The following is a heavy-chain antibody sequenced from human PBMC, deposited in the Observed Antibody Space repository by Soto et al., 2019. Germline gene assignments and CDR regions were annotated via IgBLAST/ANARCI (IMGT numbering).Heavy chain of an antibody. CDR1: GGTFSSYT. J-gene: IGHJ4*02. V-gene: IGHV1-69*02. CDR3: ASGDGYNYRIAY. CDR2: IIPILGIA. D-gene: IGHD5-12*01. Sequence: QVQLVQSGAEVKKPGSSVKVSCKASGGTFSSYTISWVRQAPGQGLEWMGRIIPILGIANYAQKFQGRVTITADKSTSTAYMELSSLRSEDTAVYSCASGDGYNYRIAYWGQGTLVTVSS.